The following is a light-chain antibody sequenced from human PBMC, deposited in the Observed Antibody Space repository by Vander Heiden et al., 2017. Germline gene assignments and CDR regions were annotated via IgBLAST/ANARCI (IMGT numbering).Light chain of an antibody. CDR3: GTWDSSLSAGV. V-gene: IGLV1-51*02. Sequence: QKVTISCSGSSSNIEDNYVSWYQQVPGTAPKVLIYETNRRPSGIPDRFSGSKSGTSATLGITGLQTGDEADYYCGTWDSSLSAGVFGGGTKLTGL. CDR1: SSNIEDNY. J-gene: IGLJ3*02. CDR2: ETN.